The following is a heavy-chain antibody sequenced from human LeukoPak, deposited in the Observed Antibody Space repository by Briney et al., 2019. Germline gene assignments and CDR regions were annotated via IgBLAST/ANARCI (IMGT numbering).Heavy chain of an antibody. D-gene: IGHD3-16*02. Sequence: PGGSLRLSCAASGFTFDDCTMHWVRLTTGRGLEWVSLITGDGSRTYSTNSLKGRFTISRDNSKNSLYLQIISLTTDDSGLYYCVKDQPVLSYWGQGTLVIVSS. J-gene: IGHJ4*02. CDR1: GFTFDDCT. CDR2: ITGDGSRT. CDR3: VKDQPVLSY. V-gene: IGHV3-43*02.